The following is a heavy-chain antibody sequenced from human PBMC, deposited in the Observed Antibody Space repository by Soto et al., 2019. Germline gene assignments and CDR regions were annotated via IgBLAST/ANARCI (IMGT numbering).Heavy chain of an antibody. D-gene: IGHD1-7*01. J-gene: IGHJ6*02. CDR1: GGSVSSGSYY. Sequence: SETLSLTCTVSGGSVSSGSYYWSWIRQPPGKGLEWIGYIYYSGSTNYNPSLKSRVTISVDTSKNQFSLKLSSVTAADTAVYYCANTPATNWNYLTVPDYYCGMDVWGQGTTVTVSS. V-gene: IGHV4-61*01. CDR3: ANTPATNWNYLTVPDYYCGMDV. CDR2: IYYSGST.